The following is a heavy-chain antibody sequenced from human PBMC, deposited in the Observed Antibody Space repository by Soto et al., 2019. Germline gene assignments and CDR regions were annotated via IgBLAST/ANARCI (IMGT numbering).Heavy chain of an antibody. CDR2: IWYDGSNK. Sequence: QVQLVESGGGVVQPGRSLRLSCAASGFTFSSYGMHWVRQAPGQGLEGVAVIWYDGSNKYYADSVKGRFTISRDNSKITLYMQMTSLTAEVTAVYYCARDYLVVPHCVIDYWGQGTLVTVSS. V-gene: IGHV3-33*01. CDR3: ARDYLVVPHCVIDY. D-gene: IGHD2-15*01. CDR1: GFTFSSYG. J-gene: IGHJ4*02.